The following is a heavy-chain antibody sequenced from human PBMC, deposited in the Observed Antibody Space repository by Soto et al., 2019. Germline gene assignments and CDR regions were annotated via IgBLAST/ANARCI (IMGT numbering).Heavy chain of an antibody. CDR1: GFTFSSYA. V-gene: IGHV3-30-3*01. Sequence: GGSLRLSCAASGFTFSSYAMHWVRQAPGKGLEWVAVISYDGSNKYYADSVKGRFTISRDNSKNTLYLQMNSLRAEDTAVYYCARDSRQASGWQFDYWGQGTLVTVSS. J-gene: IGHJ4*02. D-gene: IGHD6-19*01. CDR3: ARDSRQASGWQFDY. CDR2: ISYDGSNK.